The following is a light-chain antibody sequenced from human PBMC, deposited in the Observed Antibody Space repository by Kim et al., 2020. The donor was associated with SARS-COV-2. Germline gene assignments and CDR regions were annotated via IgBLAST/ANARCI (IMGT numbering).Light chain of an antibody. CDR3: QSADSSGTFYV. CDR1: ALSKQY. Sequence: SYELTQPPSVSVSPGQTARITCSGDALSKQYAYWYQQKPGQAPVLVIYKGSERPSGIPERFSGSSSGTTVTLTISGVQAEDEADYYCQSADSSGTFYVFGSGTKVTVL. J-gene: IGLJ1*01. CDR2: KGS. V-gene: IGLV3-25*03.